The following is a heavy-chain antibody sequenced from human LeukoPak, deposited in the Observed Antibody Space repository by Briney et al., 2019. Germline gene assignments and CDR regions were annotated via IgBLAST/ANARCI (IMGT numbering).Heavy chain of an antibody. CDR3: ARGPPGYYDSSGYYYGISFDI. CDR2: INPSGGST. J-gene: IGHJ3*02. Sequence: ASVKVSCKASGYTFTSYYMHWVRQAPGQGLEWMGIINPSGGSTSYAQKFQGRVTMTRDTSTSTVYMELSSLRSEDTAVYYCARGPPGYYDSSGYYYGISFDIWGQGTMVTVSS. V-gene: IGHV1-46*01. CDR1: GYTFTSYY. D-gene: IGHD3-22*01.